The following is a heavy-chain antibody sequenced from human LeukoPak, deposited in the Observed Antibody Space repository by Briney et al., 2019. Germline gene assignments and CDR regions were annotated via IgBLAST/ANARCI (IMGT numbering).Heavy chain of an antibody. CDR3: ARLKNWFDP. J-gene: IGHJ5*02. CDR1: GSSISSSSYY. CDR2: IYYSGST. V-gene: IGHV4-39*01. Sequence: SETLSLTCTVSGSSISSSSYYWGWIRQPPGKGLEWIGSIYYSGSTYYNPSLKSRVTISVDTSKNQFSLKLGSVTAADTAVYYCARLKNWFDPWGQGTLVTVSS.